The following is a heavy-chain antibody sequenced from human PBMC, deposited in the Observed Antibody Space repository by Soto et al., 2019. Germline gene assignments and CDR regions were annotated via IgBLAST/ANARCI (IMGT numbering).Heavy chain of an antibody. Sequence: GGSLRLSCAASGFTFSSYAMSWVRQAPGKGLEWVSAISDSGSSKYYADSVKGRFTISRDNSKNTLYLQMNSLRAEDTAVYYCAREDPTLDNQAIFDYWGQGTLVTVSS. CDR2: ISDSGSSK. J-gene: IGHJ4*02. D-gene: IGHD1-1*01. CDR1: GFTFSSYA. V-gene: IGHV3-23*01. CDR3: AREDPTLDNQAIFDY.